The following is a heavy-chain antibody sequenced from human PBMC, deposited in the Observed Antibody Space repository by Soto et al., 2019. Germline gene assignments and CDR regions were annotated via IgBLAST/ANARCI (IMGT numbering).Heavy chain of an antibody. CDR3: ARWDRYCSGGSCYSNYYYYGMDV. CDR1: GGTFSSYA. J-gene: IGHJ6*02. V-gene: IGHV1-69*13. D-gene: IGHD2-15*01. Sequence: GASVKVSCKASGGTFSSYAISWVRQAPGQGLEWMGGIIPIFGTANYAQKFQGRVTITADESTSTAYMELSSLRSEDTAVYYCARWDRYCSGGSCYSNYYYYGMDVWGQGTTVTVYS. CDR2: IIPIFGTA.